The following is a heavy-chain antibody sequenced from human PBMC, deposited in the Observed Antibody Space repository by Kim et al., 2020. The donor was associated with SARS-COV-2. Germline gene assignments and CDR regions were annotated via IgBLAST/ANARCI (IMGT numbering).Heavy chain of an antibody. CDR3: AKEVVETCIGSACRAGGLGA. CDR1: GFTFRTFA. Sequence: GGSLRLSCGASGFTFRTFAMSWVRQAPGGGPEWVASITGGGNTFYIDSVLGRFTISRDNYRNILYLQMNRLRAEDTAIYYCAKEVVETCIGSACRAGGLGAWGQGTMVTVSS. CDR2: ITGGGNT. V-gene: IGHV3-23*01. D-gene: IGHD1-26*01. J-gene: IGHJ3*01.